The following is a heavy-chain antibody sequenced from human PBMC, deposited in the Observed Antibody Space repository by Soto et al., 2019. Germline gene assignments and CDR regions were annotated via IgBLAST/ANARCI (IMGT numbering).Heavy chain of an antibody. D-gene: IGHD1-26*01. CDR1: GFSLTTSGVG. CDR3: AHSGWVGAIYYFDY. CDR2: IYWDGDK. V-gene: IGHV2-5*02. Sequence: QITLKESGPTLVKPTQTLTLTCTFSGFSLTTSGVGVGWIRQPPGKALDWLALIYWDGDKRYSPSLKSRLTISKDTSKIQVVLTMTIMDPVDRATYYCAHSGWVGAIYYFDYWGQGTLVTVSS. J-gene: IGHJ4*02.